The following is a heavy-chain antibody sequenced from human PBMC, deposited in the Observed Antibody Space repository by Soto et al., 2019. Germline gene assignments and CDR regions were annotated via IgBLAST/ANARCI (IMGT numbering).Heavy chain of an antibody. CDR2: TYYRSKWYY. CDR3: ARGEQYSGRIFDY. J-gene: IGHJ4*01. V-gene: IGHV6-1*01. Sequence: SQTLSLTCAITGDSVSSNSAGWSWVRQSPSRGLEWLGRTYYRSKWYYEYAVSVRGRITINPDTSKNQSSLQLNSVTPEDTAVYFCARGEQYSGRIFDYWGQGTLVTVPS. CDR1: GDSVSSNSAG. D-gene: IGHD1-26*01.